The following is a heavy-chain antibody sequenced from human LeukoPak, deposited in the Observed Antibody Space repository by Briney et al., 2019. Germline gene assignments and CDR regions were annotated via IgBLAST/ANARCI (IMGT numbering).Heavy chain of an antibody. J-gene: IGHJ4*02. CDR1: GFTFSRYW. CDR3: TRLQNVDTAMAAFDY. V-gene: IGHV3-74*01. CDR2: INGDGSTT. Sequence: GGSLRLSCAASGFTFSRYWMHWVRQAPGKGLVWVSRINGDGSTTSYADSVKGRFTISRDDSKSIAYLQMNSLKTEDTAVYYCTRLQNVDTAMAAFDYWGQGTLVTVSS. D-gene: IGHD5-18*01.